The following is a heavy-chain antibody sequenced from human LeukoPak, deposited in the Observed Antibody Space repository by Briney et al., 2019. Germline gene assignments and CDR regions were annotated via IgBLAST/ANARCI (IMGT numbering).Heavy chain of an antibody. J-gene: IGHJ4*02. CDR3: ARDNPYYDYVWGSYPVHRSFDY. CDR2: IESNGLT. Sequence: GGSLRLSCEASGFTFSSYWMHWVRQVPGKGLMWVSRIESNGLTLYADSVRDRFTISRDNSKNTLYLQMNSLRAEDTAVYYCARDNPYYDYVWGSYPVHRSFDYWGQGTLVTVSS. CDR1: GFTFSSYW. D-gene: IGHD3-16*02. V-gene: IGHV3-74*01.